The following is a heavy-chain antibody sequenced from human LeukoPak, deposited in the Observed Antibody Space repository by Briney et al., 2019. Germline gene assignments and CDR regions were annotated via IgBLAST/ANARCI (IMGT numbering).Heavy chain of an antibody. CDR2: MYLSGTT. Sequence: SGPGLVKPSGTLSLTCTVSGDSINSLDLWSWVRQPPGKGLEWIGEMYLSGTTHYNPSVKSRFTISIDKSKNQFFLNLSSVTAADTAVYYCAGLVGRYSSGLYYYYFDYWGQGTLVTVSS. CDR1: GDSINSLDL. V-gene: IGHV4-4*02. J-gene: IGHJ4*02. CDR3: AGLVGRYSSGLYYYYFDY. D-gene: IGHD3-22*01.